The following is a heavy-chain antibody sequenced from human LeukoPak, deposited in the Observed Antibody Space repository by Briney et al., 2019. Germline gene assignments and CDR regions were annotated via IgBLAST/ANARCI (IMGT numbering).Heavy chain of an antibody. V-gene: IGHV1-2*02. CDR1: GYTFTGYY. CDR2: INPNSGGT. D-gene: IGHD5-12*01. Sequence: ASVKVSCKASGYTFTGYYMHWVRQAPGQGLEWMGWINPNSGGTNYAQKFQGRVTMTRDTSISTAYMELSRRRSDDTAVYYCARDLYLVATITGDWGEGTLVTVSS. CDR3: ARDLYLVATITGD. J-gene: IGHJ4*02.